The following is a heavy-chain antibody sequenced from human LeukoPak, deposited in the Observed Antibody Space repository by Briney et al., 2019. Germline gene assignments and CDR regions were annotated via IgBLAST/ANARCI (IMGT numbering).Heavy chain of an antibody. CDR1: GFTFSSYW. CDR2: INGDGSTT. Sequence: QSGGSLRLSCAASGFTFSSYWMHWVRQAPGKGLVCASRINGDGSTTTYADSVKGRFTISRDNAESTLYLQMNSLRAEDTAVYYCARASTYNINWFDPWGQGTLVTVSS. D-gene: IGHD3-10*01. CDR3: ARASTYNINWFDP. V-gene: IGHV3-74*01. J-gene: IGHJ5*02.